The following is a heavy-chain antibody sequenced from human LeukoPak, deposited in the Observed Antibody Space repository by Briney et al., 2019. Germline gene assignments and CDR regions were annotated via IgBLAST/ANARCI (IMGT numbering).Heavy chain of an antibody. J-gene: IGHJ4*02. V-gene: IGHV3-20*04. CDR2: INWNGGST. CDR1: GFTFDDYG. CDR3: AKDRGPYDSSGYLDY. Sequence: RPGGSLRLSCAASGFTFDDYGMSWVRQAPGKGLEWVSGINWNGGSTGYADSVKGRFTISRDNAKNSLYLQMNSLRAEDTALYYCAKDRGPYDSSGYLDYWGQGTLVTVSS. D-gene: IGHD3-22*01.